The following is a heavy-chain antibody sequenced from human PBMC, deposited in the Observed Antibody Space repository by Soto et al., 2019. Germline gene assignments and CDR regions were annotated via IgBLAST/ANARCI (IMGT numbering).Heavy chain of an antibody. J-gene: IGHJ6*02. V-gene: IGHV4-31*03. CDR3: ARDQTPDYSNVGPRYYYGMDV. CDR1: GGSISSGGYY. Sequence: SETLSLTCTVSGGSISSGGYYWSWIRQHPGKGLEWIGYIYYSGSTYYNPSLKSRVTISVDTSKNQFSLKLSSVTAADTAVYYCARDQTPDYSNVGPRYYYGMDVWGQGTTVTVSS. CDR2: IYYSGST. D-gene: IGHD4-4*01.